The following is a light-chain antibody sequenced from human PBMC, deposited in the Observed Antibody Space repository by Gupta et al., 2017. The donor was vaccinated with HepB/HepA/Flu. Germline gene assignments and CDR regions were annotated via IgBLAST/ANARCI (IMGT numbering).Light chain of an antibody. V-gene: IGKV3-20*01. CDR2: GAS. CDR3: QHYYNSFNFI. CDR1: QSLNNNY. Sequence: ETVSTQSPGTLSLSPGERATLSCRASQSLNNNYLVWYQQKPGQAPRLLIYGASRRDSGIPDRFSGGGSGTDFALTISRVEPEDFAVYYCQHYYNSFNFIFGEGTKMEIK. J-gene: IGKJ2*01.